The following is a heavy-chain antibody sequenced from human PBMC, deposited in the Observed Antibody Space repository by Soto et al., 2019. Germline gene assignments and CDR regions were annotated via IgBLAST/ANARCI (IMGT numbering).Heavy chain of an antibody. Sequence: GLSKRLSYTAAECTIRNYGMSWVRPNTGKGLEWVSAISGSGGSTYYADSVKGRFTISRDNSKNTLYLQMNSLRAEDTAVYYCAKRSCSSIGGDYVTCYYYGMDVWGQGTTVTVSS. CDR2: ISGSGGST. CDR1: ECTIRNYG. V-gene: IGHV3-23*01. D-gene: IGHD4-17*01. J-gene: IGHJ6*02. CDR3: AKRSCSSIGGDYVTCYYYGMDV.